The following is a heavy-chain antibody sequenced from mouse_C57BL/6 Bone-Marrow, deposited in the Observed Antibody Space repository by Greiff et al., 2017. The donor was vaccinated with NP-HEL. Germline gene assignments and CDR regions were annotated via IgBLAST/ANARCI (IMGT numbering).Heavy chain of an antibody. Sequence: QVQLKQPGTELVKPGASVKLSCKASGYTFTSYWMHWVKQRPGQGLEWLGNINPSNGGTNYNEKFKSKATLTVDKSSSTAYMQLSSLTSEDSAVYYCARKGYYGSSYDYAMDYWGQGTSVTVSS. CDR1: GYTFTSYW. V-gene: IGHV1-53*01. CDR3: ARKGYYGSSYDYAMDY. J-gene: IGHJ4*01. CDR2: INPSNGGT. D-gene: IGHD1-1*01.